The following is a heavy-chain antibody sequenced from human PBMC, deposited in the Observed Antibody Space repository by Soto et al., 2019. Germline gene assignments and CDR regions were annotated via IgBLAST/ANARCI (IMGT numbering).Heavy chain of an antibody. Sequence: QVQLVQSGAEVKKPGASVKVSCKASGYTFNTYGINWVRQAPGQGLEWMGWISAYNGNTNYADNFQGRVTMTTDTYTTTAYMELRSLRCDDTAVYYCARGDYYYYYYAMDVWGQGTTVTVSS. CDR1: GYTFNTYG. V-gene: IGHV1-18*01. CDR3: ARGDYYYYYYAMDV. CDR2: ISAYNGNT. D-gene: IGHD4-17*01. J-gene: IGHJ6*02.